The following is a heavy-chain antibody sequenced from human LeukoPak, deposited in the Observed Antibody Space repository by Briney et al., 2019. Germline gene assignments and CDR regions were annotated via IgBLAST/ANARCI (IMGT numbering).Heavy chain of an antibody. CDR3: ARADPRGYPLDY. CDR1: GYTFTSYG. CDR2: MNPNSGNT. V-gene: IGHV1-8*03. Sequence: GASVKVSCKASGYTFTSYGLSWVRQAPGQGLEWMGWMNPNSGNTGYAQKFQGRVTITRNTSISTAYMELSSLRSEDTAVYYCARADPRGYPLDYWGQGTLVTVSS. J-gene: IGHJ4*02. D-gene: IGHD5-12*01.